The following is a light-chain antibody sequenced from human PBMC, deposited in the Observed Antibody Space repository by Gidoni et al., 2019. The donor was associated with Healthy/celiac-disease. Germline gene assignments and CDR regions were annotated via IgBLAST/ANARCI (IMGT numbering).Light chain of an antibody. J-gene: IGKJ1*01. CDR3: QQYNNWPLT. CDR1: QSVSSN. CDR2: GAS. Sequence: EIVMKQSPATLSVSPGERATLSCRASQSVSSNLAWYQQKPGQAPRLLIYGASTRATGIPARFIGSGSGTEFTLTISSLQSEDFAVYYCQQYNNWPLTFGQGTKVEIK. V-gene: IGKV3-15*01.